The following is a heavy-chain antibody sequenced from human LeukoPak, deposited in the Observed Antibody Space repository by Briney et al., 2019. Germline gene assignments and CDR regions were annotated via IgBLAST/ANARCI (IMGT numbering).Heavy chain of an antibody. Sequence: SQTLSLTCTVSGGSISSGGYYWSWIRQHPGKGLEWIGYIYYSGSTYYNPSLKSRVTISVDTSKNQFSLKLSSVTAADTAVYYCARIPRTAAAGPYYFDYWGQGTLVTVSS. D-gene: IGHD6-13*01. CDR3: ARIPRTAAAGPYYFDY. CDR1: GGSISSGGYY. V-gene: IGHV4-31*03. CDR2: IYYSGST. J-gene: IGHJ4*02.